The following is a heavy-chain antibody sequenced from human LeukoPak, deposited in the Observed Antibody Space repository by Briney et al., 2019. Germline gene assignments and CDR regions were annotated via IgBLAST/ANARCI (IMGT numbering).Heavy chain of an antibody. V-gene: IGHV4-39*07. CDR1: GGSISSSSYY. D-gene: IGHD6-13*01. CDR2: IYYSGST. J-gene: IGHJ3*02. CDR3: ARVTAAAGRYAFDI. Sequence: SETLSLTCTVSGGSISSSSYYWGWIRQPPGKGLEWIGSIYYSGSTYYNPSLKSRVTISVDTSKNQFSLKLSSVTAADTAVYYCARVTAAAGRYAFDIWGQGTMVTVSS.